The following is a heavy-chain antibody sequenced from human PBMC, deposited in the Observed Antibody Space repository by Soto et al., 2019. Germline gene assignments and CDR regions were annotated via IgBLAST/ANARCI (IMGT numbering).Heavy chain of an antibody. Sequence: GGSLRHSCAASGFTVSSNYMSWVRQAPGKGLEWVSVIYSGGSTYYADSVKGRFTISRDNSKNTLYLQMNSLRAEDTAVYYCASVRFLEWLYPDVWGQGTTVTV. CDR2: IYSGGST. V-gene: IGHV3-53*01. CDR3: ASVRFLEWLYPDV. J-gene: IGHJ6*02. CDR1: GFTVSSNY. D-gene: IGHD3-3*01.